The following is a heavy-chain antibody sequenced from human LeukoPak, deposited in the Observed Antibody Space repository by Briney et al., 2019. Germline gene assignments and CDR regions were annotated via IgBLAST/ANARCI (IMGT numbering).Heavy chain of an antibody. Sequence: PGGSLRLSCAASGFTFSSYSMNWVRQAPGKGLEWVSYISSSSSTIYYADSVKGRFTISRDNAKNSLYLQMNSLRAEDTAVNYCARGSGYYYGDFDYWGQGTLVTVSS. J-gene: IGHJ4*02. CDR3: ARGSGYYYGDFDY. CDR1: GFTFSSYS. D-gene: IGHD3-22*01. CDR2: ISSSSSTI. V-gene: IGHV3-48*01.